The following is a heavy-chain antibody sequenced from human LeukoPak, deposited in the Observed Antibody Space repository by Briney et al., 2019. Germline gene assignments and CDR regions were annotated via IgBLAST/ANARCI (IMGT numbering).Heavy chain of an antibody. CDR1: GFTFSSYG. J-gene: IGHJ4*02. CDR2: IRYDGSDK. CDR3: ANTVVTPYYFDY. V-gene: IGHV3-30*02. Sequence: GGSLRLSCAASGFTFSSYGMHWVRQAPGKGLEWVAFIRYDGSDKNYADSVKGRFTISRDNSKNTLYLQMNSLRAEDTAVYYCANTVVTPYYFDYWGQGTLVTVSS. D-gene: IGHD4-23*01.